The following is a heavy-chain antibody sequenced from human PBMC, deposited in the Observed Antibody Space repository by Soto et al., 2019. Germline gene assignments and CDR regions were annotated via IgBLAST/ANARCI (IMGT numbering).Heavy chain of an antibody. CDR2: IYYSGST. V-gene: IGHV4-59*12. J-gene: IGHJ6*03. CDR3: ARKDSGYADYMDV. Sequence: PSETLSLTCTVSGGSISSYYWSWIRQPPGKGLEWIGYIYYSGSTNYNPSLKSRVTISVDTSKNQFSLRLSSVTAADTAVYYCARKDSGYADYMDVWGKGTTVTVSS. D-gene: IGHD5-12*01. CDR1: GGSISSYY.